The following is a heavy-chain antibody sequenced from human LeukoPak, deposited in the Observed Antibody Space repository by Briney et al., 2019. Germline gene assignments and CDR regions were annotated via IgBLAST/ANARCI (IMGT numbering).Heavy chain of an antibody. V-gene: IGHV3-23*01. CDR1: GFTFSSYA. Sequence: TGGSLRLSCAASGFTFSSYAMSWVRQAPGKGLEWVSGIRDTGGSTYYADSVKGRFTISRDNSKNTLYLQMNTLRAEDTATYYCAKSAGTALYYNMDVWGQGTTVTVSS. CDR3: AKSAGTALYYNMDV. J-gene: IGHJ6*02. CDR2: IRDTGGST. D-gene: IGHD1-7*01.